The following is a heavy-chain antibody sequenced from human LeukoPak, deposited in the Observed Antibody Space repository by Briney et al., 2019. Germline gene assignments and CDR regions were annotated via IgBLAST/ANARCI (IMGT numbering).Heavy chain of an antibody. D-gene: IGHD3-10*01. V-gene: IGHV4-39*01. CDR2: IYYSGSA. Sequence: SETLSLTCSVSGGSISSSSYHWGWIRQSPGKGLEWIGSIYYSGSAYYNLSRKSRLTISVDTSKSQFSLKLNSVTAADTAVYYCARCISMVRGVIRPPDYWGQGTLVTVSS. J-gene: IGHJ4*02. CDR1: GGSISSSSYH. CDR3: ARCISMVRGVIRPPDY.